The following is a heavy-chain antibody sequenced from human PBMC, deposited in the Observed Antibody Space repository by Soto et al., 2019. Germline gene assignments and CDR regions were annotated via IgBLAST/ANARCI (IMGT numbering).Heavy chain of an antibody. CDR2: IIPIFGTA. CDR1: GGTFSSYA. CDR3: ARVREQYSSGWYRVDY. Sequence: QVQLVQSGAEVKKPGASVKVSCKASGGTFSSYAISWVRQAPGPGLEWMGGIIPIFGTANYAQKFQGRVTIAADESTSTAYMELSSLRSEDTAVYYCARVREQYSSGWYRVDYWGQGTLVTVSS. V-gene: IGHV1-69*12. J-gene: IGHJ4*02. D-gene: IGHD6-19*01.